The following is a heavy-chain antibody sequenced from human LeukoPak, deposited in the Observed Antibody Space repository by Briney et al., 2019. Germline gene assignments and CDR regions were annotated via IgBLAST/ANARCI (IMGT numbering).Heavy chain of an antibody. CDR1: GFIFSDYY. J-gene: IGHJ4*02. CDR3: AREHCSTTSCYFDY. Sequence: GGSLRLSCAASGFIFSDYYMSWMRQAPGQGLEWVSYISTSGSTIYHADSVKGRFTISRDSAKNSLYLQMNSLRAEDTAVYYCAREHCSTTSCYFDYWGQGSLVTVSS. D-gene: IGHD2-2*01. CDR2: ISTSGSTI. V-gene: IGHV3-11*01.